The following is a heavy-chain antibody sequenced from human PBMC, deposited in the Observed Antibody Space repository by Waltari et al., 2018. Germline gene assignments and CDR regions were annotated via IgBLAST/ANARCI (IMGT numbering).Heavy chain of an antibody. CDR3: ARGHIVVVVAARSLGWFDP. D-gene: IGHD2-15*01. CDR1: GGSISSGGYY. CDR2: IYYSGST. V-gene: IGHV4-31*03. J-gene: IGHJ5*02. Sequence: QVQLQESGPGLVKPSQTLSLTCTVSGGSISSGGYYWSWIRQHPGKGLEWIGYIYYSGSTYYNPSLKSRVTISVDTSKNQFSLKLSSVTAADTAVYYCARGHIVVVVAARSLGWFDPWGQGTLVTVSS.